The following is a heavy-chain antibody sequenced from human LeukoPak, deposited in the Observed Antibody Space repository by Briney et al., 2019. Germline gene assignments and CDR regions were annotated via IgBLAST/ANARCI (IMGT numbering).Heavy chain of an antibody. D-gene: IGHD5-24*01. J-gene: IGHJ2*01. V-gene: IGHV4-59*08. CDR3: ARLKMGPYFDL. Sequence: SETLSLTCPVSAASITTYYWSWIRQPPGKGLEWVGYIFYTGDTSYSPSLKSRVTISLDTSKNQFSLKLRSVTAADTAVYYCARLKMGPYFDLSGRGTLVTVSS. CDR1: AASITTYY. CDR2: IFYTGDT.